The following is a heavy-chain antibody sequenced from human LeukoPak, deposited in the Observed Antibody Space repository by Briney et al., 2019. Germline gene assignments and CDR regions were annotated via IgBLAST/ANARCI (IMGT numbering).Heavy chain of an antibody. V-gene: IGHV1-69*05. CDR2: IIPIFGTA. CDR3: ASSRSGSPGWFDP. Sequence: SVKVSCKASGGTFSSYAISWVRQAPGQGLEWMGGIIPIFGTANYAQKFQGRVTITTDESTSTAYMELSSLRSEDTAVYYCASSRSGSPGWFDPRGQGTLVTVSS. CDR1: GGTFSSYA. D-gene: IGHD1-26*01. J-gene: IGHJ5*02.